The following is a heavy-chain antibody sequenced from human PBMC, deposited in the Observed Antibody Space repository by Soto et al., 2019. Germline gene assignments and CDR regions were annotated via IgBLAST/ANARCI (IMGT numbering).Heavy chain of an antibody. Sequence: GGSLRLSCAASGFTFSSYAMSWVRQAPGKGLEWVSAISGSGGSTYYADSVKGRFTISRDNSKNTLYLQMNSLRAEDTAVYYCAKDGRKYSSIRQTFDYWGQGTLVTVSS. CDR3: AKDGRKYSSIRQTFDY. V-gene: IGHV3-23*01. J-gene: IGHJ4*02. CDR1: GFTFSSYA. CDR2: ISGSGGST. D-gene: IGHD6-13*01.